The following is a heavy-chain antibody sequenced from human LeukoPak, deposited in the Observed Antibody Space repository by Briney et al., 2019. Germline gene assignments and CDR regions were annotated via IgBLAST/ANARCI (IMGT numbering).Heavy chain of an antibody. Sequence: GGSLRLSCAASGFTFSSHWMHWVRQAPGKGLVWVSRINSDGSSTSYADSVKGRFTISRDNAKNTLYLQMNSLRAEDTAVHYCTRGYYDFWSGSHDAFDIWGQGTMVTVSS. CDR1: GFTFSSHW. CDR2: INSDGSST. CDR3: TRGYYDFWSGSHDAFDI. V-gene: IGHV3-74*01. D-gene: IGHD3-3*01. J-gene: IGHJ3*02.